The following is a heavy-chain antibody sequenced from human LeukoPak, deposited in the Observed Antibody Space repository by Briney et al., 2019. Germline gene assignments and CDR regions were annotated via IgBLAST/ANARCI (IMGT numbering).Heavy chain of an antibody. CDR2: IVSKIDGGTT. J-gene: IGHJ6*02. CDR1: GFTVSSNY. D-gene: IGHD1-7*01. Sequence: GGSLRLSCAASGFTVSSNYMSWVRQAPGKGLEWVGQIVSKIDGGTTDYAAPVKGRFTISRDDSESMLYLQMNSLKIEDTAVYYCTTDEDWNYARKDVWGQGATVIVSS. V-gene: IGHV3-15*04. CDR3: TTDEDWNYARKDV.